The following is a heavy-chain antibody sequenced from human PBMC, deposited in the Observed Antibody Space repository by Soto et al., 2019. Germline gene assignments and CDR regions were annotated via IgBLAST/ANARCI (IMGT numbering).Heavy chain of an antibody. D-gene: IGHD6-6*01. Sequence: PGGSLRLSCAVSGFTFSNSVLSWVRQAPGKGLEWVSTFSGISGNTYYADSVKGRFTISRDNSRSTQYLQMNSLRAEDTAIYYCAKKETRDSSNNFHYWGQGTLVTVSS. CDR3: AKKETRDSSNNFHY. CDR1: GFTFSNSV. CDR2: FSGISGNT. V-gene: IGHV3-23*01. J-gene: IGHJ4*02.